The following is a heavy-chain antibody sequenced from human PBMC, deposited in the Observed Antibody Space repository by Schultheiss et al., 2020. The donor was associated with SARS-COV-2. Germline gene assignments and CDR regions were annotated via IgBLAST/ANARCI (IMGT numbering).Heavy chain of an antibody. J-gene: IGHJ5*02. CDR2: FHYSGST. V-gene: IGHV4-61*03. CDR3: ARSNDYADYSWFDP. D-gene: IGHD4-17*01. Sequence: SETLSLTCTVSGGSVSSGGYYWSWIRQPPGKGLEWIGFFHYSGSTNYNPSLKSRVTISIDTSQSRFSLNLRSVTAADTALYYCARSNDYADYSWFDPWGQGTLVTVSS. CDR1: GGSVSSGGYY.